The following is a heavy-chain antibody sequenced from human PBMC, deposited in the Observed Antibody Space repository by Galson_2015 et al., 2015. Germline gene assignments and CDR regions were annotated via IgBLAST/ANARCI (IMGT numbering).Heavy chain of an antibody. V-gene: IGHV3-21*01. CDR3: ASEGVIGYFDY. J-gene: IGHJ4*02. D-gene: IGHD3-10*01. CDR2: ISSSSSYI. Sequence: SLRLSCAASGFTFSSYSMNWVRQAPGKGLEWVSSISSSSSYIYYADSVKGRFTISRDNAKNSLYLQMDSLRAEDTAVYYCASEGVIGYFDYWGQGTLVTVSS. CDR1: GFTFSSYS.